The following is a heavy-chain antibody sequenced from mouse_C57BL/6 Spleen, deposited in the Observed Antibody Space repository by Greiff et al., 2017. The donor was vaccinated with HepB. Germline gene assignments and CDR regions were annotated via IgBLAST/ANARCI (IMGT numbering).Heavy chain of an antibody. D-gene: IGHD2-3*01. CDR3: ARSRDGYFDY. V-gene: IGHV7-3*01. CDR2: IRNKANGYTT. J-gene: IGHJ2*01. Sequence: EVQLVESGGGLVQPGGSLSLSCAASGFTFTDYYMSWVRQPPGKALEWLGFIRNKANGYTTEYSASVKGRFTISRDNSQSILYLQMNALRAEDSATYYCARSRDGYFDYWGQGTTLTVSS. CDR1: GFTFTDYY.